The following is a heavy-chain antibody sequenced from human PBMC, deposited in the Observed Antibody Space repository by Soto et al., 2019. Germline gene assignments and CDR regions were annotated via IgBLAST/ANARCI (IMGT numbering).Heavy chain of an antibody. CDR1: GTIFSSYT. CDR3: ARGLGGRMDG. V-gene: IGHV1-69*08. CDR2: IIPILGET. Sequence: QVQLVQSWAEVKQPGSSVRVSCKASGTIFSSYTISWVRQAPGQGLEWMGRIIPILGETKSAQKFQDRVTLTADKSTNTAYMELNSLRLEDTAVYYGARGLGGRMDGWGQGTTVTFSS. J-gene: IGHJ6*02. D-gene: IGHD3-16*01.